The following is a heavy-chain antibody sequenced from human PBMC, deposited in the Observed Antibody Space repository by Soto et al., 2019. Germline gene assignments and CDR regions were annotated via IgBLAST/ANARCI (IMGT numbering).Heavy chain of an antibody. J-gene: IGHJ4*02. Sequence: GGSLRLSCAASGFTFSSYSMNWVRQAPGKGLEWVSSISSSSSYIYYADSVKGRFTISRDNAKNSLYLQMNSLRAEDTAVYYCARDGVVVPAAINYFDYWGQGTLVTVSS. CDR1: GFTFSSYS. CDR2: ISSSSSYI. CDR3: ARDGVVVPAAINYFDY. V-gene: IGHV3-21*01. D-gene: IGHD2-2*02.